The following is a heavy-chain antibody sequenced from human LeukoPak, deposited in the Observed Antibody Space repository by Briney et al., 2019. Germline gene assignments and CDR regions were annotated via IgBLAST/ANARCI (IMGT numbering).Heavy chain of an antibody. V-gene: IGHV4-34*01. CDR2: INHSGST. Sequence: KPSETLSLTCAVYGGSFSGYYWSWIRQPPGKGLEWIGEINHSGSTNYNPSLKGRVTISVDTSKNQFSLKLSSVTAADTAVYYCASPRGDDSGGYYTWYFHHWGQGILVTVSS. D-gene: IGHD3-22*01. CDR1: GGSFSGYY. CDR3: ASPRGDDSGGYYTWYFHH. J-gene: IGHJ1*01.